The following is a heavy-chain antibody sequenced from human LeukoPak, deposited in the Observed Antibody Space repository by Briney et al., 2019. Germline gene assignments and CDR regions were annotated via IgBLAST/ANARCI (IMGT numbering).Heavy chain of an antibody. J-gene: IGHJ6*03. V-gene: IGHV7-4-1*02. D-gene: IGHD3-10*01. CDR2: INTNTGNP. CDR3: ARRSMVQHMDV. CDR1: GYTFSSYT. Sequence: GASVKVSCKTSGYTFSSYTITWVRQAPGQGLQWMGWINTNTGNPTYAQGFTGRIVFSLDTSVSTAYLEIRSLKAEDSAVYFCARRSMVQHMDVWGKGTTVIVSS.